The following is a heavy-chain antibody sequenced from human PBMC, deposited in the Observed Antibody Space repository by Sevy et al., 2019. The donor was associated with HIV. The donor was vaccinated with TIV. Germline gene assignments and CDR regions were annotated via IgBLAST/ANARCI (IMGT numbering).Heavy chain of an antibody. V-gene: IGHV3-23*01. CDR2: KTGSAGVT. CDR1: GFSLSNYA. D-gene: IGHD6-6*01. J-gene: IGHJ4*02. CDR3: AKGRIPSIGTLGPFDS. Sequence: GSLSLSCAASGFSLSNYAMSWVRQAPGKGLEWISTKTGSAGVTYYADSVKGRFTISRDNSKNTLFLQMNSLRAEDTALYYCAKGRIPSIGTLGPFDSWGQGTLVTVSS.